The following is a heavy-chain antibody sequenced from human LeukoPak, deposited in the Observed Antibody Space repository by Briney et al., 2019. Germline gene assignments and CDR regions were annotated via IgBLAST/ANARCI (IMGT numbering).Heavy chain of an antibody. CDR2: INHSGST. V-gene: IGHV4-34*01. CDR1: GGSFSGYY. D-gene: IGHD1-1*01. Sequence: SETLSLTCAVYGGSFSGYYWSWIRQPPGKGLEWIGEINHSGSTNYNPSLKSRVTISVDTSKNQFSLKLSSVTAADTAVYYCARFVNGQTIPYYGMDVWGQGTTVTVSS. CDR3: ARFVNGQTIPYYGMDV. J-gene: IGHJ6*02.